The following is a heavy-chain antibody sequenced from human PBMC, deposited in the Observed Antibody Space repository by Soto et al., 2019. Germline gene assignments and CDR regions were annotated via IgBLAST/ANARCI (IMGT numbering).Heavy chain of an antibody. CDR3: AKRSSSGGPRLYYFDY. V-gene: IGHV3-23*01. Sequence: EVQLLESGGGLVQPGGSLRLSCAASGFTFSSYAMSWVRQAPGKGLEWVSAISGSRGSTYYADSVKGRFTISRDNSKNTLYLQMNSRRAEDTAVYYCAKRSSSGGPRLYYFDYWGQGTLVTVSS. CDR2: ISGSRGST. D-gene: IGHD6-6*01. J-gene: IGHJ4*02. CDR1: GFTFSSYA.